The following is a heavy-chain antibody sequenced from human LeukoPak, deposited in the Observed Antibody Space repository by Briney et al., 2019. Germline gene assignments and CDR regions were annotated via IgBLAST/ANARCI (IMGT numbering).Heavy chain of an antibody. CDR3: ARDPWIQLWRTNWFDP. CDR1: GGSVSRYY. D-gene: IGHD5-18*01. V-gene: IGHV4-34*01. Sequence: SETLSLTCTVSGGSVSRYYWSWVRQPPGRGLEWIGVINHSGSTNYNPTLRSGVANSLDTSKNQYSLKLSSLPAADRAVYYFARDPWIQLWRTNWFDPWGQGTLVTVSS. CDR2: INHSGST. J-gene: IGHJ5*02.